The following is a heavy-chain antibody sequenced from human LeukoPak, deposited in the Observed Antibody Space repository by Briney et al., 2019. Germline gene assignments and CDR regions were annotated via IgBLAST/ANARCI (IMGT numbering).Heavy chain of an antibody. Sequence: PGGSLRLSCAASGFTFSSYAMHSVRQAPGKGLEWVAVISYDGSNKYYADSVKGRFTISRDNSKNTLYLQMNSLRAEDTAVYYCARGDDGYNYLRFDYWGQGTLVTVSP. D-gene: IGHD5-24*01. J-gene: IGHJ4*02. V-gene: IGHV3-30-3*01. CDR3: ARGDDGYNYLRFDY. CDR2: ISYDGSNK. CDR1: GFTFSSYA.